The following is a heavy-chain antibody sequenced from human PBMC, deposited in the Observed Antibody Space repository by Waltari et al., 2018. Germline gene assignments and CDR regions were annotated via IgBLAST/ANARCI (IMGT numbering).Heavy chain of an antibody. V-gene: IGHV4-61*02. CDR3: AREPKDWFDP. J-gene: IGHJ5*02. Sequence: QVQLQESGPGLVKPSQTLSLTCTVSGGSISSGSYYWSWIRQPAGKGLEWIGRIYTSGSTNYNPSLKSRVTISVDTSKNQFSLKLSSVTAADMAVYYCAREPKDWFDPWGQGTLVTVSS. CDR1: GGSISSGSYY. CDR2: IYTSGST.